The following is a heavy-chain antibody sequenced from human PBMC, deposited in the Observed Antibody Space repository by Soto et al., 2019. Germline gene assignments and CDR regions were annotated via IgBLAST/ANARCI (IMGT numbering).Heavy chain of an antibody. Sequence: PGGSLRLSCAASGFTFNGSAMHWVRQASGKGLEWVGRIRSKANSYATAYAASVKGRFTISRDDSKNTAYLQMNSLKTEDTAVYYCTRRLEGVVVVAAYDAFDIWGQGTMVTVSS. CDR3: TRRLEGVVVVAAYDAFDI. CDR2: IRSKANSYAT. J-gene: IGHJ3*02. D-gene: IGHD2-15*01. V-gene: IGHV3-73*01. CDR1: GFTFNGSA.